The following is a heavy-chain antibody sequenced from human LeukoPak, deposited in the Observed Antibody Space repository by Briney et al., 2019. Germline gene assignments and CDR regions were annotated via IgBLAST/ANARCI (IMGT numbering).Heavy chain of an antibody. V-gene: IGHV1-46*01. Sequence: GASVKVSCKASGYTFTSYYMHWVRQAPGQGLEWMGIINPSGGSTSYAQKFQGRVTMTRDTSTSTVYMELSSLRSEDTAVYYCARGAQGLRYFDWLLPNWFDPWGQGTLVTVSS. CDR3: ARGAQGLRYFDWLLPNWFDP. CDR2: INPSGGST. J-gene: IGHJ5*02. CDR1: GYTFTSYY. D-gene: IGHD3-9*01.